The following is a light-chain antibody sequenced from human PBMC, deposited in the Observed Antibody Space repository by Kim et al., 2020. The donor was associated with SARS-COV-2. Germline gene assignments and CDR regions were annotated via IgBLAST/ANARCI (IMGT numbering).Light chain of an antibody. CDR2: ATF. Sequence: LSPGETATLSCRASQSLGNNNLAWYQQKLGQAPRLLIYATFNRASGIPDKFSGGGSGTDFTLTIRDLDPEDFAVYFCQQFGDPLVTFGQGTKLEIK. CDR1: QSLGNNN. V-gene: IGKV3-20*01. J-gene: IGKJ2*01. CDR3: QQFGDPLVT.